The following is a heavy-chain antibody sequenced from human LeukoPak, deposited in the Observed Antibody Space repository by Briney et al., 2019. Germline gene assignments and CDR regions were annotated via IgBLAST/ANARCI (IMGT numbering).Heavy chain of an antibody. Sequence: SETLSLTCTVSGGSISSSSYYWGWIRQPPGKGLEWIGSIYYSGSTYYNPSLKSRVTISVDTSKNQFSLKLSSVTAADTAVYYCARVQGYYDSTGCFDLWGRGTLVTVSS. J-gene: IGHJ2*01. CDR2: IYYSGST. CDR3: ARVQGYYDSTGCFDL. D-gene: IGHD3-22*01. V-gene: IGHV4-39*07. CDR1: GGSISSSSYY.